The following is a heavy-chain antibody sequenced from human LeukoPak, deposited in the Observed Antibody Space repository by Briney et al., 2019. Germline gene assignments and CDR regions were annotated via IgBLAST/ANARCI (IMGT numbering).Heavy chain of an antibody. D-gene: IGHD6-19*01. CDR3: AGGQMFTSGGFDN. Sequence: GGSLRLSCAASGFTFSSYSMNWVRQAPGKGLEWVSSISTSSTYIYYADSVKGRFTISRDNSNNMVFLQMNSLTVEDTALYYCAGGQMFTSGGFDNWGQGTLVTVSS. CDR1: GFTFSSYS. J-gene: IGHJ4*02. V-gene: IGHV3-21*04. CDR2: ISTSSTYI.